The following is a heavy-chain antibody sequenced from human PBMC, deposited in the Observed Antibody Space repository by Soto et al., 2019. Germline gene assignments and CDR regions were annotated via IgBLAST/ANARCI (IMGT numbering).Heavy chain of an antibody. J-gene: IGHJ2*01. D-gene: IGHD4-4*01. CDR3: ARPLWRDDYNWGYFDL. CDR2: ISYDGSNK. Sequence: QVQLVESGGGVVQPGRSLRLSCAASGFTFSSYAMHWVRQAPGKGLEWVAVISYDGSNKYYADSVKGRFTISRDNSKNTLSLQMNSLTAEDTAAYYWARPLWRDDYNWGYFDLWGRGTLVTVSS. V-gene: IGHV3-30-3*01. CDR1: GFTFSSYA.